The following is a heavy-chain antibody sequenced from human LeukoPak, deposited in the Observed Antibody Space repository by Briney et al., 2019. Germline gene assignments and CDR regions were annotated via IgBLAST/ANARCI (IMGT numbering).Heavy chain of an antibody. CDR2: IYYSGST. Sequence: GSLRLSCAASGFTFSSYGMSWVRQPPGKGLEWIGSIYYSGSTYYNPSLKSRVTISVDTSKNQFSLKLSSVTAADTAVYYCARVRPYDFWSGYYFDYWGQGTLVTVSS. J-gene: IGHJ4*02. CDR3: ARVRPYDFWSGYYFDY. CDR1: GFTFSSYG. D-gene: IGHD3-3*01. V-gene: IGHV4-39*07.